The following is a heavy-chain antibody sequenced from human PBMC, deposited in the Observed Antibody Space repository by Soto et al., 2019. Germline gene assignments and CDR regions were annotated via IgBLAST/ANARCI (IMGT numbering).Heavy chain of an antibody. D-gene: IGHD3-10*01. J-gene: IGHJ6*03. CDR1: GGSISSYY. CDR2: IYYSGST. Sequence: SETLSLTCTVSGGSISSYYWSWIRQPPGKGLEWIGYIYYSGSTNYNPSLKSRVTISVDTSKNQFSLKLSSVTAADTAVYYCARNPYYYGSGSFRKYYYYYMDVWGKGTTVTVSS. V-gene: IGHV4-59*01. CDR3: ARNPYYYGSGSFRKYYYYYMDV.